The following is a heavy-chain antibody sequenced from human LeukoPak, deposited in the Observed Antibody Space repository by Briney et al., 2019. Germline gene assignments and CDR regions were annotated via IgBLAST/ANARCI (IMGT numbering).Heavy chain of an antibody. D-gene: IGHD2-2*01. CDR3: AKQQCSTGCYHFGY. CDR2: ISGSGGST. J-gene: IGHJ4*02. V-gene: IGHV3-23*01. Sequence: GGSLRLPCTASGFTLSSYAMSWVRQAPGKGLEWVSAISGSGGSTYYADSVKGRFTISRDNSKNTLYLQMNSLRAEDTAVYYCAKQQCSTGCYHFGYWGQGTLVTVSS. CDR1: GFTLSSYA.